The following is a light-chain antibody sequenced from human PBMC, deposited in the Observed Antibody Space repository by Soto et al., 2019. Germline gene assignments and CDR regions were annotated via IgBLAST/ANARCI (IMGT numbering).Light chain of an antibody. J-gene: IGKJ2*01. CDR2: GTS. Sequence: EIVLTQSPGTLSLSPGERVTLSCRASQSVSSTYLAWYQQKPGQAPRLLIYGTSSRATGIPDRFSGSGSGTDFALTISRLEPEDFAVYYCQLYGSSPRYTFGQGTNLEI. V-gene: IGKV3-20*01. CDR1: QSVSSTY. CDR3: QLYGSSPRYT.